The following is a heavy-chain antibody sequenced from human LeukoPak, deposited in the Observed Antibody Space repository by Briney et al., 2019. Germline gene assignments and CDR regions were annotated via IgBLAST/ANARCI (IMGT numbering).Heavy chain of an antibody. V-gene: IGHV3-30*02. CDR1: GFSFSSYG. CDR2: IRSDGSNK. D-gene: IGHD6-19*01. Sequence: GGSLRLSCAGSGFSFSSYGMHWVRQAPGKGLEWMAFIRSDGSNKYYADSVKGRFTISRDNSKNTSYLQMNSLRAEDTAVYYCARDLDSSGWYGYFDYWGQGTLVTVSS. J-gene: IGHJ4*02. CDR3: ARDLDSSGWYGYFDY.